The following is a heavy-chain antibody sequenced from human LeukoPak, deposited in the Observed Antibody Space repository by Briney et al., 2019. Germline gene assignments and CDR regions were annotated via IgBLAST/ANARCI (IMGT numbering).Heavy chain of an antibody. Sequence: SVKASCKSTGCTCRSYAISWVRQAPGQGLEWMGRIIPILGIANYAQKFQGRVTITADKSTSTAYMELSSLRSEDTAVYYCAREDVDTNVGDYWGQGTLVTVSS. J-gene: IGHJ4*02. CDR2: IIPILGIA. CDR3: AREDVDTNVGDY. V-gene: IGHV1-69*04. D-gene: IGHD5-18*01. CDR1: GCTCRSYA.